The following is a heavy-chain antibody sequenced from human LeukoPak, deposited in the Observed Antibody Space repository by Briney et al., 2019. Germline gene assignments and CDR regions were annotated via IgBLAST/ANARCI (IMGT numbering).Heavy chain of an antibody. J-gene: IGHJ5*02. CDR1: GFTFSSYS. D-gene: IGHD7-27*01. CDR2: ISSSSSYI. CDR3: AKPGDLNWFDP. Sequence: GGSLRLSCAASGFTFSSYSMNWVRQAPGKGLEWVSSISSSSSYIYYADSVKGRFTISRDNAKNSLYLQMNSLRAEDTAVYYCAKPGDLNWFDPWGQGTLVTVSS. V-gene: IGHV3-21*04.